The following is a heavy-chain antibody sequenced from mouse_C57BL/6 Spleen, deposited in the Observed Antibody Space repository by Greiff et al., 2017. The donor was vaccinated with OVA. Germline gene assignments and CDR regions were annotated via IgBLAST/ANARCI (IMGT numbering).Heavy chain of an antibody. CDR1: GYTFTSYW. Sequence: QVQLQQPGAELVRPGSSVKLSCKASGYTFTSYWMHWVKQRPIQGLEWIGNIDPSDSETHYNQKFKDKATLTVDKSSSTAYMQLSSLTSEDSAVYYCARYYDGYYGGYFDVWGTGTTVTVSS. D-gene: IGHD2-3*01. J-gene: IGHJ1*03. CDR2: IDPSDSET. CDR3: ARYYDGYYGGYFDV. V-gene: IGHV1-52*01.